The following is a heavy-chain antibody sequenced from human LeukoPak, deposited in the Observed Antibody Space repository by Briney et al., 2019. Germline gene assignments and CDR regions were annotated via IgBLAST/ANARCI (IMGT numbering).Heavy chain of an antibody. CDR1: GFTFSNYW. J-gene: IGHJ4*02. CDR3: ARETTGDPFDY. V-gene: IGHV3-7*01. D-gene: IGHD7-27*01. CDR2: IKQDGSEK. Sequence: PGGSLRLSCAASGFTFSNYWMSWVRQAPGKGLEWVANIKQDGSEKYYVDSVKGRFTISRDNAKNSLYLQMNSLRAEDTALYYCARETTGDPFDYWGQGTLVTVSS.